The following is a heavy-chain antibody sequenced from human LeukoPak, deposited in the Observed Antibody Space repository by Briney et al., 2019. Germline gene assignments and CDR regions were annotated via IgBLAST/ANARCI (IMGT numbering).Heavy chain of an antibody. CDR3: ARGTIGYSSSWYAFFDY. J-gene: IGHJ4*02. D-gene: IGHD6-13*01. Sequence: PSETLSLTCTVSGGSISSYYWSWIRQPPGKGLEWIGYIYYSGSTNYNPSLKSRVTISVDTSKNQFSLKLSSVTAADTAVYYCARGTIGYSSSWYAFFDYWGQGTLVTVSS. V-gene: IGHV4-59*01. CDR1: GGSISSYY. CDR2: IYYSGST.